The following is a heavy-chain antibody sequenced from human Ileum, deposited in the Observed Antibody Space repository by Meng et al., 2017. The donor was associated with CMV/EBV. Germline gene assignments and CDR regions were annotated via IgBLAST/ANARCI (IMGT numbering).Heavy chain of an antibody. D-gene: IGHD1-26*01. CDR3: AKGGATKDLDY. Sequence: GGSLRLSCTGSGFTFGNYAMHWVRQDPGKGLEWVAYIRHDSNDKYYGDSVKGRFTISRDNSKKVVYLPMNNLRLEETAIYYCAKGGATKDLDYWGQGTLVTVSS. J-gene: IGHJ4*02. CDR1: GFTFGNYA. V-gene: IGHV3-30*02. CDR2: IRHDSNDK.